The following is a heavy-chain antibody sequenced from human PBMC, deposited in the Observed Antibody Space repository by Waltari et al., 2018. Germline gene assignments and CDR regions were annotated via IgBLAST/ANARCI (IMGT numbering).Heavy chain of an antibody. Sequence: EVQLVESGGGLVQPGGSLKLSCAGAGFSFRASALPWVRQASGRGLEWVGRIRGKANRYATDYVASVKGRFTISRDDSKNTAYLQLNSLKTEDTAVYYCTSSGSYSSYHGMDVWGQGTTVTVSS. CDR1: GFSFRASA. CDR2: IRGKANRYAT. V-gene: IGHV3-73*01. J-gene: IGHJ6*02. CDR3: TSSGSYSSYHGMDV. D-gene: IGHD1-26*01.